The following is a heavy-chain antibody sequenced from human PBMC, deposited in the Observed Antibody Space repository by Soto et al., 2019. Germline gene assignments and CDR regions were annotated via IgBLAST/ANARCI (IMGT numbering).Heavy chain of an antibody. CDR3: AKNGQPPYYYYGLDV. CDR2: LSGYNGDT. J-gene: IGHJ6*02. V-gene: IGHV1-18*01. Sequence: ASMKFSFGSSGYTSSSCIIIWKPEASGRGLGRMGLLSGYNGDTNYAQKFQGRVSMTIDTSTETAYMELRSLTSDDTALYYCAKNGQPPYYYYGLDVWGQGTKVTVSS. D-gene: IGHD1-1*01. CDR1: GYTSSSCI.